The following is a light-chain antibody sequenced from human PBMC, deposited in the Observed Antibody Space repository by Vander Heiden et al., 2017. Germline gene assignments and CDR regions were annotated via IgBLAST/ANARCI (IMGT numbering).Light chain of an antibody. J-gene: IGKJ4*01. V-gene: IGKV1-39*01. Sequence: DMQMSQSPSTLPASVVDRVSIPCRASPSSSDVLTWYQKKAGEAPRLLIYTATSVQSGVPSRFSGSGSGTDFTLIISSLQPEDFANYYCQQSYSTLLTFGGGTKVEIK. CDR1: PSSSDV. CDR2: TAT. CDR3: QQSYSTLLT.